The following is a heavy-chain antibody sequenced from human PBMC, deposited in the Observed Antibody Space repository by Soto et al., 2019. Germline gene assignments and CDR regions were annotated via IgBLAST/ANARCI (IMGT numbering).Heavy chain of an antibody. CDR3: AREVVEPAAMGNHYYYMDV. V-gene: IGHV4-59*12. CDR2: IYHSGST. J-gene: IGHJ6*03. CDR1: GGSISSYY. Sequence: PSETLSLTCTVSGGSISSYYLSWIRQPPGKGLEWIGYIYHSGSTNYNPPLESRVTISVDTSKNQFSLRLSSVTAADTAVYYCAREVVEPAAMGNHYYYMDVWGKGTTVTVS. D-gene: IGHD2-2*01.